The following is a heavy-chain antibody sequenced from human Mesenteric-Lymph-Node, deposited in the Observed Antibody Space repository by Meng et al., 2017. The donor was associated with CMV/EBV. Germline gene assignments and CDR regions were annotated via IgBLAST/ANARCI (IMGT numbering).Heavy chain of an antibody. CDR3: AKDPVRPARPNYFDY. J-gene: IGHJ4*02. D-gene: IGHD6-6*01. CDR2: ISGSGGST. Sequence: GGSLRLSCAASELTFRAYSMSWVRQAPGKGLEWVSAISGSGGSTYYADSVKGRFTISRDNSKNTLYLQMNSLRAEDTAVYYCAKDPVRPARPNYFDYWGQGTLVTVSS. CDR1: ELTFRAYS. V-gene: IGHV3-23*01.